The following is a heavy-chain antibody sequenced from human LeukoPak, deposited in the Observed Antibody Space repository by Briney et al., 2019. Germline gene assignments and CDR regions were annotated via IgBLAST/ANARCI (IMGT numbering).Heavy chain of an antibody. CDR1: GDSVSSNGVT. D-gene: IGHD2-2*01. V-gene: IGHV6-1*01. J-gene: IGHJ5*02. CDR3: ARRLTQYDCFDP. Sequence: SQTLSLTCAISGDSVSSNGVTWNWIRQSPSRGLEWLGRTYYRSTWYNDYAVSVRGRITVNPDTSKNQFSLHLNSVTPEDTAVYYCARRLTQYDCFDPWGQGIPVTVSS. CDR2: TYYRSTWYN.